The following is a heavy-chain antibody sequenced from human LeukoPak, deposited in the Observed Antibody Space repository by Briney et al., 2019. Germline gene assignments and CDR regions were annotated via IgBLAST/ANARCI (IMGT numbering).Heavy chain of an antibody. V-gene: IGHV4-59*01. CDR2: IYYSGST. D-gene: IGHD3-22*01. Sequence: SETLSLTCTVSGGXITNYYWTWIRQPPGKGLDWIGYIYYSGSTNYNPSLKSRVTMSVDTSKNQFSLKLSSVTAADTAVYYCARVTHSYDSSGYAYYYFDYWGQGTLVTVSS. CDR3: ARVTHSYDSSGYAYYYFDY. CDR1: GGXITNYY. J-gene: IGHJ4*02.